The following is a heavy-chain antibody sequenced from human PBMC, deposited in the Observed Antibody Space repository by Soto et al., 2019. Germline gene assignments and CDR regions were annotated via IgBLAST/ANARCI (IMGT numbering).Heavy chain of an antibody. D-gene: IGHD5-12*01. CDR2: IYYSGST. Sequence: SETLSLTCTVSGGSISSYYWSWIRQPPGKGLEWIGYIYYSGSTNYNPSLKSRVTISEDTSKNQISLKLSSVTAADTAVYYCARGNGVIVATITFDYWGQGTLVTVSS. J-gene: IGHJ4*02. CDR3: ARGNGVIVATITFDY. V-gene: IGHV4-59*01. CDR1: GGSISSYY.